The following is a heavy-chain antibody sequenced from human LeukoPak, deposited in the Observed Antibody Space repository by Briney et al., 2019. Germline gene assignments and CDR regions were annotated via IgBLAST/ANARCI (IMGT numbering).Heavy chain of an antibody. CDR2: ISAYNGNT. CDR3: ARNIGRTVTRGYYFDY. V-gene: IGHV1-18*01. Sequence: ASVKVSCKASGYTFTSYGISWVRQAPGQGLEWMGWISAYNGNTNYAQKLQGRVTMTTDTSTSTAYMELRSLRSDDTAVYYCARNIGRTVTRGYYFDYWGQGTLVIVSS. CDR1: GYTFTSYG. J-gene: IGHJ4*02. D-gene: IGHD4-11*01.